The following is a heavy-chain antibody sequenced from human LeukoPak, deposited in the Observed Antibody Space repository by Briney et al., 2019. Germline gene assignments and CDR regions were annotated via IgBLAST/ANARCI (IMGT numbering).Heavy chain of an antibody. CDR2: ISGSGGST. CDR1: GFTFSSYA. Sequence: GGSLRLSCAASGFTFSSYAMSWVRQAPGKGLEWVSAISGSGGSTYCADSVKGRFTISRDNSKNTLYLQMNSLRAEDTAVYYCARDLFAAAGTGLLYYYYGMDVWGQGTTVTVSS. J-gene: IGHJ6*02. D-gene: IGHD6-13*01. V-gene: IGHV3-23*01. CDR3: ARDLFAAAGTGLLYYYYGMDV.